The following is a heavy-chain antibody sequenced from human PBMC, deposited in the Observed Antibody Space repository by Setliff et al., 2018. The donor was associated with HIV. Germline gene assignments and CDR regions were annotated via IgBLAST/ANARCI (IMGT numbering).Heavy chain of an antibody. J-gene: IGHJ5*02. Sequence: SETLSLTCSVSDDSITNAGYYWSWIRQHPVKGLEWIGYIIYSGNTNYNPSLRSRVTMSVDTSKRQFSLRLSSVTAADTAVYFCARGTRSSVDWFDPWGQGALVTVSS. V-gene: IGHV4-31*03. CDR2: IIYSGNT. D-gene: IGHD2-15*01. CDR1: DDSITNAGYY. CDR3: ARGTRSSVDWFDP.